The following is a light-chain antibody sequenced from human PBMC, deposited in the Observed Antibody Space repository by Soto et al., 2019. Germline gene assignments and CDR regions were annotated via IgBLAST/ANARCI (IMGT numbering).Light chain of an antibody. J-gene: IGKJ2*01. Sequence: EIVLTQFPGTLSLSPGERATLSCRASQNVNTKFLAWYQQKSGQAPRLLIYGASRRATGIPDRFSGSAFGTDFTLTISRLEPEDFAVYYCQQYGDSLLYTFGQGTKVEI. V-gene: IGKV3-20*01. CDR3: QQYGDSLLYT. CDR2: GAS. CDR1: QNVNTKF.